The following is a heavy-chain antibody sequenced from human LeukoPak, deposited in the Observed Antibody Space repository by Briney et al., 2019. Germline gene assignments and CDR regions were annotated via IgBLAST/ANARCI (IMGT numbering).Heavy chain of an antibody. J-gene: IGHJ4*02. CDR3: ARQLGYSYGKLDY. D-gene: IGHD5-18*01. Sequence: PGQSLRLSCAASGFIFSSYTINWVRQAPGKGLEWVSYISSSSSTIYYADSVKVRFTISRDNAKNSLYLHMHSLRAEDTAVYYCARQLGYSYGKLDYWGQGTLVTVSS. CDR1: GFIFSSYT. CDR2: ISSSSSTI. V-gene: IGHV3-48*01.